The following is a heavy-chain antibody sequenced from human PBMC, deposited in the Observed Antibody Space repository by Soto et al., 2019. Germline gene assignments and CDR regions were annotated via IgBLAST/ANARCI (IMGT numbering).Heavy chain of an antibody. CDR3: ARLYCSTTSCYYDS. V-gene: IGHV3-7*01. CDR1: GFTFSSYW. J-gene: IGHJ4*02. D-gene: IGHD2-2*01. CDR2: INQGGSQK. Sequence: GGSLRLSCAASGFTFSSYWMSWVRQAPGKGLEWVANINQGGSQKYYVDSVKGRFTISRDNAKNSLYLQMNSLRAEDTAVYYCARLYCSTTSCYYDSWGQGTLVTVSS.